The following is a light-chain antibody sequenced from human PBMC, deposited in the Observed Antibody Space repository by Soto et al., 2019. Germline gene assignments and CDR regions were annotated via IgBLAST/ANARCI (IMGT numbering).Light chain of an antibody. CDR1: SSNIGNNY. CDR3: GTWDTSLSAEV. Sequence: QSVLTQPPSVSAAPGQEVTLYCSGGSSNIGNNYASWYQQFPGTAPKLLIYENVKRPSGIPDRFSGSKSGTSATLAITGLQTGDEADYYCGTWDTSLSAEVFGGGTKLTVL. V-gene: IGLV1-51*02. CDR2: ENV. J-gene: IGLJ3*02.